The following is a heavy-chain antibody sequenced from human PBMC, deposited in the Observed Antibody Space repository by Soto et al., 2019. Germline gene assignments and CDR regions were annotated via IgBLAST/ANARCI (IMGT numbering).Heavy chain of an antibody. CDR3: ARETPPGGFDP. Sequence: ALVKVSCKASGYTFTSYYMHWVRQAPGQGLEWMGIINPSGGSTSYAQKFQGRVTMTRDTSTSTVYMELSSLRSEDTAVYYCARETPPGGFDPWGQGTLVTVSS. V-gene: IGHV1-46*01. J-gene: IGHJ5*02. CDR2: INPSGGST. CDR1: GYTFTSYY. D-gene: IGHD3-10*01.